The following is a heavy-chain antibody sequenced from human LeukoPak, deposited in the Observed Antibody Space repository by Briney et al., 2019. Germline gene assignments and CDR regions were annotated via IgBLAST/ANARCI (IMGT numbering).Heavy chain of an antibody. J-gene: IGHJ5*02. CDR2: VSIYNGNT. CDR3: ATCSGGSGYPNWFDP. V-gene: IGHV1-18*01. Sequence: GASVKVSCKSSGYSLTNYGISWVRQPPGQGLEWMGWVSIYNGNTSYAQKLQGRVTTTTDTSTTTAYMELRSLRSDDTAVYYCATCSGGSGYPNWFDPWGQGTLVTVSS. D-gene: IGHD2-15*01. CDR1: GYSLTNYG.